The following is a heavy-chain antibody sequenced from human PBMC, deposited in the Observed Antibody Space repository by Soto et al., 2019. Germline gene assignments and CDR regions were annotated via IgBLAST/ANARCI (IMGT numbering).Heavy chain of an antibody. D-gene: IGHD4-17*01. CDR2: ISGSGGST. CDR1: GFTFSSYA. Sequence: GGSLTLSGEASGFTFSSYALSRVRQAPGKGLEWVSAISGSGGSTYYADSVKGRFTISRDNSKNTLYLQMNSLRAEDTAVYYCAKDRAYGDYVRYFDYWGQGTLVTVSS. V-gene: IGHV3-23*01. J-gene: IGHJ4*02. CDR3: AKDRAYGDYVRYFDY.